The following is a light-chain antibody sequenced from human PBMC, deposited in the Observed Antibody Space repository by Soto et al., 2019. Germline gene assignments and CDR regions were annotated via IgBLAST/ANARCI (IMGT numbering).Light chain of an antibody. CDR1: QSVGNSH. Sequence: EIVLTQSPGTLSVSPGERVTLSCRASQSVGNSHVAWYQQKPGQAPRLLIYGASRRATGIPDRFSGSGSGTDFTLTINRLEPEDSAVYFCQQYTGPPTTFGQGTRLEIK. V-gene: IGKV3-20*01. J-gene: IGKJ5*01. CDR3: QQYTGPPTT. CDR2: GAS.